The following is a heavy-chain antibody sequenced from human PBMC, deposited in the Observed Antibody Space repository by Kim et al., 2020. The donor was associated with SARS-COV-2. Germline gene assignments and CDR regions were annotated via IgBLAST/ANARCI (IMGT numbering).Heavy chain of an antibody. D-gene: IGHD5-12*01. V-gene: IGHV4-34*01. CDR3: AREKGAVRIYTGGYHFDS. CDR2: INAVGTT. J-gene: IGHJ4*02. Sequence: SETLSLTCAVYGGSLSGYYWSWIRQPPGKGLEWIGEINAVGTTDYNPSLKSRVVISEDRSRNQISLKLRSVTAADTAVYFCAREKGAVRIYTGGYHFDSWGQGTLVAVSS. CDR1: GGSLSGYY.